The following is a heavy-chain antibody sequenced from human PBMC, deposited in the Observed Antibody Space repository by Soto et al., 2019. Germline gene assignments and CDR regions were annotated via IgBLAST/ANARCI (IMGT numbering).Heavy chain of an antibody. CDR3: ATDSGQYYYSSGYPDY. CDR1: GYTLTELS. CDR2: FDPEDGET. D-gene: IGHD3-22*01. Sequence: ASVKLSFKVSGYTLTELSRRWLRHAPRKGLEWMGGFDPEDGETIYAQRFQGRVTMTEDTSTDTAYMELSSLRSEDTTVYYCATDSGQYYYSSGYPDYWGQGTLVTVSS. J-gene: IGHJ4*02. V-gene: IGHV1-24*01.